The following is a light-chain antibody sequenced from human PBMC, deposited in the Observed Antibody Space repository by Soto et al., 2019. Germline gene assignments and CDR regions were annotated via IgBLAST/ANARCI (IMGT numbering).Light chain of an antibody. Sequence: DIQMTQSPSSLSASVGDRVTITCRASRSISSYLNWYQQKPGKAPKLLIYAASSLQSGVPSRFSGSGSGTDFTLTISSLQPEDIATYYCQQYDNLRPFFGGGTKVDIK. CDR3: QQYDNLRPF. CDR1: RSISSY. V-gene: IGKV1-33*01. J-gene: IGKJ4*01. CDR2: AAS.